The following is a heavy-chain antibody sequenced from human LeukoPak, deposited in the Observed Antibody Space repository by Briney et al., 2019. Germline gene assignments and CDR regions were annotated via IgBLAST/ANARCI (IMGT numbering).Heavy chain of an antibody. V-gene: IGHV1-3*01. J-gene: IGHJ4*02. CDR3: ARGGRHSGSYLYYFDY. Sequence: GASVKVSCKASGYTFTSYAMHWVRQAPGQRLEWMGWINAGNGNTKYSQKFQGRVTITRDTSASTAYMELSSLRSEDTAVYYCARGGRHSGSYLYYFDYWGQGTLVTVSS. CDR2: INAGNGNT. CDR1: GYTFTSYA. D-gene: IGHD1-26*01.